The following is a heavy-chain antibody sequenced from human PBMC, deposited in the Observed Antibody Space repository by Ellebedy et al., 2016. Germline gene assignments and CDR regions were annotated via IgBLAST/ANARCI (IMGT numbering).Heavy chain of an antibody. CDR2: ISSSSSYI. J-gene: IGHJ4*02. D-gene: IGHD6-13*01. CDR3: ASDSSSLARGSGLSGRIFDY. Sequence: GESLKISXAASGFTFSSYSMNWVRQAPGKGLEWVSSISSSSSYIYYADSVKGRFTISRDNAKNSLYLQMNSLRAEDTAVYYCASDSSSLARGSGLSGRIFDYWGQGTLVTVSS. CDR1: GFTFSSYS. V-gene: IGHV3-21*01.